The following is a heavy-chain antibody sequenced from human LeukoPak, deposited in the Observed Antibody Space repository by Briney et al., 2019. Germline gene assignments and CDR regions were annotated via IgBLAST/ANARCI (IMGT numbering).Heavy chain of an antibody. CDR3: AREGHDSSGYYGALDY. CDR1: GFTFSSYA. D-gene: IGHD3-22*01. J-gene: IGHJ4*02. V-gene: IGHV3-23*01. CDR2: ISGSGGNT. Sequence: GGSLRLSCAASGFTFSSYAMGWVRQAPGKGLEWVSGISGSGGNTYYADSVKGRFTISRDNSKNTLYLQMNSLRAEDTAVYYCAREGHDSSGYYGALDYWGQGTLVTVSS.